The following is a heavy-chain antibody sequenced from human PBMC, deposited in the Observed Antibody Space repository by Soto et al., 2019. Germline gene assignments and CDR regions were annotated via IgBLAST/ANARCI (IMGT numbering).Heavy chain of an antibody. Sequence: QVQLVESGGGVVQPGRSLRLSCAASGFTFSSYAMHWVRQAPGKGLEWVAVISYDGSNKYYADSVKGRFTISRDNSKNALDRQMNSLRAEATAVYYCARDRVRYNWNDCPYYYYGMDVWGQGTTVTVSS. CDR2: ISYDGSNK. J-gene: IGHJ6*02. CDR3: ARDRVRYNWNDCPYYYYGMDV. CDR1: GFTFSSYA. D-gene: IGHD1-1*01. V-gene: IGHV3-30-3*01.